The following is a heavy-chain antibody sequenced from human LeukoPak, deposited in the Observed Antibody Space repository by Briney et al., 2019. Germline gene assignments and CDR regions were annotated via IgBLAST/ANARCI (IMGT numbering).Heavy chain of an antibody. V-gene: IGHV3-74*01. CDR1: GFTFNNYW. J-gene: IGHJ4*02. Sequence: PGGSLRLSCAASGFTFNNYWMHWVRQAPGKGLVWVSRINTDGSHTNYADSVKGRFTFSRDNAKNTLYLQMNSLRAEDTAVYYCVRIKVGATGIDYWGQGTLVTVSS. CDR2: INTDGSHT. CDR3: VRIKVGATGIDY. D-gene: IGHD1-26*01.